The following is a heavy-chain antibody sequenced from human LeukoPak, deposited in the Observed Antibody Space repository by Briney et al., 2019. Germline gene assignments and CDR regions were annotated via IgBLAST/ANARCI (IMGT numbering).Heavy chain of an antibody. CDR1: GGSISTYY. J-gene: IGHJ4*02. CDR2: IYDSGST. D-gene: IGHD3-22*01. CDR3: ARLGTMIVND. V-gene: IGHV4-59*08. Sequence: SETLSLTCTVSGGSISTYYWSWIRQPPGKGLEYIGYIYDSGSTNYNPSLKSRVTMSVDTSKQQFSLKLSSVTAADTAVYYCARLGTMIVNDWGQGTLVTVSS.